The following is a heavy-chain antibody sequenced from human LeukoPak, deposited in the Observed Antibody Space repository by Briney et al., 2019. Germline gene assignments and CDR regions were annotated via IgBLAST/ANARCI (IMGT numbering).Heavy chain of an antibody. CDR3: AREFHMGAFVY. Sequence: GGSLRLSCAASGFTVSSNYMSWVRQAPGKGLEWVSVIYSGGSTYYADSVKGRFTISRDNSKNTLYLQMNSLRAEDTAVYYCAREFHMGAFVYWGQGTLVTVSS. CDR2: IYSGGST. J-gene: IGHJ4*02. CDR1: GFTVSSNY. V-gene: IGHV3-66*01. D-gene: IGHD3-16*01.